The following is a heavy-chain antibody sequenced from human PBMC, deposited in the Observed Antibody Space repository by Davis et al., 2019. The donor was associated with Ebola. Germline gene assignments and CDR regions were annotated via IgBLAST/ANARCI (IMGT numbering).Heavy chain of an antibody. D-gene: IGHD6-13*01. CDR2: ISYNSGKT. J-gene: IGHJ3*02. V-gene: IGHV3-9*01. CDR3: VKDSSSWYHGAFDS. Sequence: GGSLRLSCAASGFKFDDYAIHWVRQAPGKGLEWVSGISYNSGKTGYADSVKGRFTISRDNAKNSVSLQMNSLRADDTALYYCVKDSSSWYHGAFDSWGQGTMVAVSS. CDR1: GFKFDDYA.